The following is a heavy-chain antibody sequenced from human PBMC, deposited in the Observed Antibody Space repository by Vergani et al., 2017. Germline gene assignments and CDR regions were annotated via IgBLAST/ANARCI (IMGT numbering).Heavy chain of an antibody. CDR1: GYIFTGYY. CDR3: ARGIAADLTRGAFDI. D-gene: IGHD6-13*01. V-gene: IGHV1-2*02. J-gene: IGHJ3*02. Sequence: QVQLVESGAEVKKPGASVKVSCRASGYIFTGYYMHWVRQAPGQGLEWMGWINPISGGTNYARKFQGRVTMTRDTSITTAYMELRSLRSDDTAVYYCARGIAADLTRGAFDIWGQGTMVTVSS. CDR2: INPISGGT.